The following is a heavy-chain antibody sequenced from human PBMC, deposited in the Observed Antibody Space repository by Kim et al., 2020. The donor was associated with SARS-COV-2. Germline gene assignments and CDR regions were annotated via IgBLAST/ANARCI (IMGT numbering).Heavy chain of an antibody. D-gene: IGHD3-10*01. CDR1: GFTFSNAW. Sequence: GGSLRLSCAASGFTFSNAWMSWVRQAPGKGLEWVGRIKSKTDGGTTDYAAPVKGRFTISRDDSKNTLYLQMNSLKTEDTAVYYCTTAGLYYGSGSYYGAWGQGTLVTVSS. CDR3: TTAGLYYGSGSYYGA. J-gene: IGHJ5*02. CDR2: IKSKTDGGTT. V-gene: IGHV3-15*01.